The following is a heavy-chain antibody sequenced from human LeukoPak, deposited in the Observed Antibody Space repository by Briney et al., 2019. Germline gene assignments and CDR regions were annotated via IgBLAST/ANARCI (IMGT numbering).Heavy chain of an antibody. D-gene: IGHD3-10*01. CDR2: VKQDGTEK. CDR3: AKLFESGTYNNFFHY. CDR1: GFTFTTYW. V-gene: IGHV3-7*03. J-gene: IGHJ4*02. Sequence: GGSLRLSCAASGFTFTTYWMSWVRQAPGKGLEWVANVKQDGTEKYYVDSVKGRFTISRDNSKNTLYLQMNSLRPEDTAIYHCAKLFESGTYNNFFHYWGQGTLVTVFS.